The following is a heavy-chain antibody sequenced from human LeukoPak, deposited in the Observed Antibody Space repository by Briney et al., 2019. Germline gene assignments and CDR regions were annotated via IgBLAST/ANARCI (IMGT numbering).Heavy chain of an antibody. V-gene: IGHV5-51*01. CDR2: IYPGDSDT. CDR1: GYRFTSYW. CDR3: ARYCSGGSCYRDAFDI. D-gene: IGHD2-15*01. J-gene: IGHJ3*02. Sequence: GASLKISCKGSGYRFTSYWIGWVRQMPGKGLEWMGIIYPGDSDTRYSPSFQGQVTISADKSISTAYLQWSSLKASDTAMYYCARYCSGGSCYRDAFDIWGQGTMVTVSS.